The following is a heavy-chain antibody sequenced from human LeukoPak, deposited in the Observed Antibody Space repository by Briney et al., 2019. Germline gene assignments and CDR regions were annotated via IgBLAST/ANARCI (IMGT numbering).Heavy chain of an antibody. CDR2: ISSSSSYI. V-gene: IGHV3-21*01. Sequence: GGSLRLSCAASGFTFSSYTMNWVRQAPGKGLEWVSCISSSSSYIYYADSVKGRFTISRDNAKNSLYLQMNSLRPEDTAVYYCARGGITGTTYFDYWGQGTLVTVSS. J-gene: IGHJ4*02. CDR3: ARGGITGTTYFDY. CDR1: GFTFSSYT. D-gene: IGHD1-7*01.